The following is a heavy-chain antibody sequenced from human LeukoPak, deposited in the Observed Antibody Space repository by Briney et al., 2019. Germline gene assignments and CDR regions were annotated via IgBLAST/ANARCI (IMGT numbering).Heavy chain of an antibody. D-gene: IGHD6-13*01. CDR3: ARDRDSSSTHFDY. Sequence: GSLRLSCAASGFTFSSYAMHWVRQAPGKGLEWVAVISYDGSNKYYADSVKGRFTISRDNSKNTLYLQMNSLRAEDTAVYYCARDRDSSSTHFDYWGQGTLVTVSS. J-gene: IGHJ4*02. CDR2: ISYDGSNK. CDR1: GFTFSSYA. V-gene: IGHV3-30*01.